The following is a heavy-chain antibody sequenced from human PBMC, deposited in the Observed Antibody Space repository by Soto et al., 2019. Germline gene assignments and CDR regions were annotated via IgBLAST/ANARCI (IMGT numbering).Heavy chain of an antibody. D-gene: IGHD5-18*01. CDR1: GGSINSGGYC. CDR3: SRGILV. V-gene: IGHV4-31*03. J-gene: IGHJ4*02. CDR2: ISYGGST. Sequence: QVQLQESGPGLVKPSQTLSLTCTVSGGSINSGGYCWSWIRQHPGKGLEWIGCISYGGSTSYNASPESRVTRSVDASKDQFSLRLRAVTAADTAVYYCSRGILVWGQGTLITVSS.